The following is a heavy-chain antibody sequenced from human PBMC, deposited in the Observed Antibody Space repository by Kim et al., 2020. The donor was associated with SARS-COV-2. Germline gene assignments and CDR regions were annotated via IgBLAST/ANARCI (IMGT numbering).Heavy chain of an antibody. CDR3: ARLNRPNGVFGLASSYF. CDR2: INPNDGST. CDR1: GYTFINYY. V-gene: IGHV1-46*01. J-gene: IGHJ4*01. D-gene: IGHD2-8*01. Sequence: ASVKVSCKASGYTFINYYIHWVRQAPGQGLEWMGMINPNDGSTTYAQRFQGRVSMPRDTSTSTVYMELTNLSSEGTAVYYCARLNRPNGVFGLASSYF.